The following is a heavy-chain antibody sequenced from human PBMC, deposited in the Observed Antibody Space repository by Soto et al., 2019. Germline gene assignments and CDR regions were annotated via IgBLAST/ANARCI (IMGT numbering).Heavy chain of an antibody. CDR3: ATHHYGSGSYLY. D-gene: IGHD3-10*01. CDR1: GGSISSGGYY. CDR2: ISYSGST. V-gene: IGHV4-31*03. J-gene: IGHJ4*02. Sequence: QVQLQESGPGLVKPSQTLSLTCSVSGGSISSGGYYWSWIRQHPGKGLEWIGYISYSGSTSDNPSLKSRLTISVDTSKNQFSLKLSSVTAADTAVYYCATHHYGSGSYLYWGQGTLVTVSS.